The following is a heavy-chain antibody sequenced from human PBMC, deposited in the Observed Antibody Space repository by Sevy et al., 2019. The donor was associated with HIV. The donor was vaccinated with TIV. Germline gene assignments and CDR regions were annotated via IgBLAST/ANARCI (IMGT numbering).Heavy chain of an antibody. CDR2: ISTRSNII. CDR3: ARGEGSSGQKPPNWFDP. Sequence: GGSLRLSCAASGFTFNTYAMNWVRQAPGKGLEWVSYISTRSNIIFYGDSVRGRFTISRDNAKNSLTLQMDSLRDEDTAVDYCARGEGSSGQKPPNWFDPWGQGTLVTVSS. V-gene: IGHV3-48*02. D-gene: IGHD6-25*01. J-gene: IGHJ5*02. CDR1: GFTFNTYA.